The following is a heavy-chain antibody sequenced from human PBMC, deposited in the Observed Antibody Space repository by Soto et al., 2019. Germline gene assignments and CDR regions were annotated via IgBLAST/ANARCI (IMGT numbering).Heavy chain of an antibody. CDR1: GFTFSSYG. J-gene: IGHJ4*02. V-gene: IGHV3-23*01. CDR2: ISGSGGCT. CDR3: TKAFGWFWEFDY. D-gene: IGHD3-10*01. Sequence: EVQLLESGGGLVQPGGSLRLSCAASGFTFSSYGMSWVRQATGKGLEWVSAISGSGGCTYYADSVKGLFTISRDNSNNTLYLQMNSLRAEDTAVFYFTKAFGWFWEFDYWGQSFIVTVSS.